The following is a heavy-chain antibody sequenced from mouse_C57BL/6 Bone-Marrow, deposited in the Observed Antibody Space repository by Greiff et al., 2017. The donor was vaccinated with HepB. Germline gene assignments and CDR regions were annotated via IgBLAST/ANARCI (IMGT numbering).Heavy chain of an antibody. D-gene: IGHD2-2*01. V-gene: IGHV1-26*01. CDR3: GGRGLFDY. Sequence: EVQLQQSGPELVKPGASVKISCKASGYTFTDYYMNWVKQSHGKSLEWIGDINPNNGGTSYNQKFKGKATLTVDKSSSTAYMELRSLTSEDSAVYYCGGRGLFDYWGQGTTLTVSS. J-gene: IGHJ2*01. CDR1: GYTFTDYY. CDR2: INPNNGGT.